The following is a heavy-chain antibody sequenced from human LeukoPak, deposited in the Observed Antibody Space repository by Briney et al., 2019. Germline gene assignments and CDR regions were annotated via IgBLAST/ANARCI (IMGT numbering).Heavy chain of an antibody. CDR3: ARRVVGATTPDLSGGIFDY. CDR1: GYSFTSYW. CDR2: IYPGDPDT. V-gene: IGHV5-51*01. J-gene: IGHJ4*02. Sequence: KFGESLKISCKGSGYSFTSYWIGWVRQMPGKGLEWMGIIYPGDPDTRYSPSFQGQVTISADKSISTAYLQWSSLKASDTAMYYCARRVVGATTPDLSGGIFDYWGQGTLVTVSS. D-gene: IGHD1-26*01.